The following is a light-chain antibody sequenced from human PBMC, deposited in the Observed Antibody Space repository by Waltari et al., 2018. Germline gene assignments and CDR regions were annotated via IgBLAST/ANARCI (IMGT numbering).Light chain of an antibody. CDR1: NSNIGPRQD. J-gene: IGLJ3*02. Sequence: QSVLTQPPSGSGAPAQRVTISCTGSNSNIGPRQDVHWYQQVPGDAPRPLIYRDNNRPSGVPDRFSGSKSGTSASLAITGLQPEDEADYYCQSYDSSLSGVLFGGGTKLTVL. V-gene: IGLV1-40*01. CDR3: QSYDSSLSGVL. CDR2: RDN.